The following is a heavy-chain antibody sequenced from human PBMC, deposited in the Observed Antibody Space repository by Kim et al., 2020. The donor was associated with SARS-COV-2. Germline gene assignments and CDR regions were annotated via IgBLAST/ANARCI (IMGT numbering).Heavy chain of an antibody. CDR1: GGSISSGAYY. CDR3: ARGALRWLYFDY. J-gene: IGHJ4*02. CDR2: ISYSGST. Sequence: SETLSLTCTVSGGSISSGAYYWNWIRQYPGKGLEWIGYISYSGSTHYNPSLRSRVTISVDTSKNQFSLNLSSVTAADTAVYYCARGALRWLYFDYWGQGTLVTVSS. D-gene: IGHD4-17*01. V-gene: IGHV4-31*03.